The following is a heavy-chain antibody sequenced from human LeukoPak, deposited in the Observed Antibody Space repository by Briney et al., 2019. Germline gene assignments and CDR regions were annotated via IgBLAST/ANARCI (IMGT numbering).Heavy chain of an antibody. J-gene: IGHJ4*02. CDR3: AKEAAGHWQLADY. Sequence: GGSLRLSCAASGFTFSSYGMHWVRQAPGKGLEWVAFIRYDGSNKYYADSVKGRFTISRDNSKNTLYLQMNSLRAEDTAVYYCAKEAAGHWQLADYWGQGTLVTVSS. V-gene: IGHV3-30*02. CDR2: IRYDGSNK. CDR1: GFTFSSYG. D-gene: IGHD6-6*01.